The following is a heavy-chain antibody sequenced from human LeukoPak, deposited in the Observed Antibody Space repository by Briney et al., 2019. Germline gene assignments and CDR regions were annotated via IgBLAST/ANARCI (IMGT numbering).Heavy chain of an antibody. J-gene: IGHJ4*02. V-gene: IGHV4-59*04. CDR2: IYYSGRA. D-gene: IGHD1-26*01. CDR1: GGSISSHY. CDR3: ASLGDGRTFDN. Sequence: SETLSLTCTVSGGSISSHYWSWIRQPPGKGLEWIGSIYYSGRAFYNPSLQSRVTISVDTSKNQFSLNLSSVTAADTAIYYCASLGDGRTFDNWGQGTLVTVSS.